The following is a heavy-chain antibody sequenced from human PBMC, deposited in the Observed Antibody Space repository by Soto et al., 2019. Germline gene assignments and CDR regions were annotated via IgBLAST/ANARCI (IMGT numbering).Heavy chain of an antibody. V-gene: IGHV1-2*02. Sequence: QVQLVQSGAEVKEPGASVKVSCKASGYTFTGYYMHWARQAPGQGLERMGWIKSINGDTNYAQNLQGSVTLTRDTSMSPAYMELSRLKSDDTAVYYCARVVSPYYDVLTGNWFDPWGQGTLVTVSS. D-gene: IGHD3-9*01. CDR3: ARVVSPYYDVLTGNWFDP. CDR2: IKSINGDT. CDR1: GYTFTGYY. J-gene: IGHJ5*02.